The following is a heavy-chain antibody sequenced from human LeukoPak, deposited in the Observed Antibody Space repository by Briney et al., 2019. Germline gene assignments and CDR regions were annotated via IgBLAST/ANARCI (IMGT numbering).Heavy chain of an antibody. V-gene: IGHV3-23*01. CDR1: GFTFSNYA. Sequence: PGGSLRLSCEVSGFTFSNYAMNWVRQAPGKGLEWVSLVSDSGTGTYYADSVKGRFTISRDNSKNTLYLQMYSLRAEDTAVYYCAKDSRRGDYPKFDYWGQGTLVTASS. CDR3: AKDSRRGDYPKFDY. CDR2: VSDSGTGT. D-gene: IGHD2-21*02. J-gene: IGHJ4*02.